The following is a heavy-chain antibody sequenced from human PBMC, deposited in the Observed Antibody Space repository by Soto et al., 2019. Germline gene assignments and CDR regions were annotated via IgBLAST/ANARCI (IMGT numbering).Heavy chain of an antibody. V-gene: IGHV4-34*01. D-gene: IGHD6-13*01. CDR1: GWSFSGYC. J-gene: IGHJ6*02. CDR2: INDSGST. CDR3: ARCPRYSRYYYNYYGMDV. Sequence: XETLSLTCAVVGWSFSGYCWSWIRQPPGKGLDCIGEINDSGSTNYNPSLKSRVTISVGTAKNQFPLKLSSVTAADTAVYYCARCPRYSRYYYNYYGMDVWGQGATVTVSS.